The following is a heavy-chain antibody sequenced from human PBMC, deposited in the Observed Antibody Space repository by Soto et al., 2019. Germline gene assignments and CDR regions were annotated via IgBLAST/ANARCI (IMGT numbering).Heavy chain of an antibody. D-gene: IGHD2-15*01. CDR2: IYSGGST. CDR3: ARAGSNCSGGGCYDYYYYGMDV. Sequence: EVQLVESGGGLIQPGGSLRLSCEASGFTVSSNFMSWVRQAPGKGLEWVSVIYSGGSTYYADSVKGRFTISRDNSKNTLYLQMNSLRAEDTAVYYCARAGSNCSGGGCYDYYYYGMDVWGQGTTVTVSS. V-gene: IGHV3-53*01. J-gene: IGHJ6*02. CDR1: GFTVSSNF.